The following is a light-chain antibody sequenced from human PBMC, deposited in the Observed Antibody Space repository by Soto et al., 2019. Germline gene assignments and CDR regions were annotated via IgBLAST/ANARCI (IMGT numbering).Light chain of an antibody. J-gene: IGKJ4*01. CDR1: QSVGTY. CDR2: DAS. CDR3: QQRVKWLT. Sequence: EIVLTQSPVILSLSPGERATLSCRASQSVGTYLDWYQQKPGQAPRLLIYDASNRATGIPARFSGSGSGTDFPLTISSLEHEDLAVYYCQQRVKWLTFGGGTKVDIK. V-gene: IGKV3-11*01.